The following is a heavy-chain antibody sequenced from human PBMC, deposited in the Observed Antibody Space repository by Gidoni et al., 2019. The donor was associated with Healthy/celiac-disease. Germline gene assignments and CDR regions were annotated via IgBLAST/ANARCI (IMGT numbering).Heavy chain of an antibody. J-gene: IGHJ5*02. V-gene: IGHV5-51*01. CDR2: IDPGDSDT. Sequence: EVQLVQSGAEVKKPGESLKISCKGSGYSFTSYWIGWVRQMPGKGLEWMGIIDPGDSDTRYSPSFQGQVPISADKSISTAYLQWSSLKASDTAMYYCARGYDFWSGYQNWFDPWGQGTLVTVSS. CDR3: ARGYDFWSGYQNWFDP. D-gene: IGHD3-3*01. CDR1: GYSFTSYW.